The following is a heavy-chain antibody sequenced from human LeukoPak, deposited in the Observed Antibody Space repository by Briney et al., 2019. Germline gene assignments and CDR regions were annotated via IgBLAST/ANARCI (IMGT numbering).Heavy chain of an antibody. D-gene: IGHD6-13*01. CDR2: ISGSGGST. Sequence: GGSLRLSCAASGFTFSSYAMSWVRQAPGKGLEWVSAISGSGGSTYYADSVKGRFTISRDNSKNTLYLQMNSLRAEDTAVYYCAKDRGYGSSWYGGNFDYWGQGTLVTVSS. J-gene: IGHJ4*02. V-gene: IGHV3-23*01. CDR3: AKDRGYGSSWYGGNFDY. CDR1: GFTFSSYA.